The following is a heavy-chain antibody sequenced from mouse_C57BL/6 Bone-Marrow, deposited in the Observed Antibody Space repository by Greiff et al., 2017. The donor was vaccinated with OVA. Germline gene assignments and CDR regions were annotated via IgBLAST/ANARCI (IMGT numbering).Heavy chain of an antibody. Sequence: VQLQQSGGDLVKPGGSLKLSCAASGFTFSSYGMSWVRQTPDKRLEWVATISSGGSYTYYPDSVKGRFTISRDNAKNTLYLQMSSLKSEDTAMYYCARQYSNWYFDVWGTGTTVTVSS. J-gene: IGHJ1*03. CDR2: ISSGGSYT. CDR3: ARQYSNWYFDV. CDR1: GFTFSSYG. D-gene: IGHD2-5*01. V-gene: IGHV5-6*01.